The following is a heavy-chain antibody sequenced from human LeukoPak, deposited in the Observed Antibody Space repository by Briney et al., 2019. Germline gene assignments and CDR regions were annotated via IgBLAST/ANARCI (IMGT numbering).Heavy chain of an antibody. CDR1: GYTFTSYA. V-gene: IGHV7-4-1*02. D-gene: IGHD3-16*02. CDR2: INTNTGNP. J-gene: IGHJ4*02. CDR3: ARDNRLRLGELSFDY. Sequence: GASVKVSCKDSGYTFTSYAMNWVRQAPGQGLEWMGWINTNTGNPTYAQGFTGRFVFSLDTSVSTAYLQISSLKAEDTAVYYCARDNRLRLGELSFDYWGQGTLVTVSS.